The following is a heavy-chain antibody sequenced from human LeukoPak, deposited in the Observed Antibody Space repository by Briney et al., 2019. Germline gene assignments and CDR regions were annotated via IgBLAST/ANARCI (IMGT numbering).Heavy chain of an antibody. CDR1: GFTFSDYY. D-gene: IGHD3-16*02. V-gene: IGHV3-11*01. CDR3: ARDLLNIMITFGGVIGGF. CDR2: ISSSGSTI. J-gene: IGHJ4*02. Sequence: KPGGSLRLSCAASGFTFSDYYMSWIRQAPGKGLEWVSYISSSGSTIYYADSVKGRFTISRDNAKNSLYLQMNSLRAEDTAVYYCARDLLNIMITFGGVIGGFCGQGTLVTVSS.